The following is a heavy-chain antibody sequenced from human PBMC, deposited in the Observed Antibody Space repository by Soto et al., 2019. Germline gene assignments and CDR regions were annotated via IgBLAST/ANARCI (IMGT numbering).Heavy chain of an antibody. CDR2: ISGRGIST. Sequence: DVQLLESGGGLVQPGGSLRLSCAASGFTFRSYAMSWVRQAPGKGLEWVSGISGRGISTHYADSVKGRFTVSRDNSKNTLYLQMNSLRAEDTAVYNCAKEPVGPDWYFDLWGRGTLVTVSS. CDR3: AKEPVGPDWYFDL. V-gene: IGHV3-23*01. J-gene: IGHJ2*01. CDR1: GFTFRSYA.